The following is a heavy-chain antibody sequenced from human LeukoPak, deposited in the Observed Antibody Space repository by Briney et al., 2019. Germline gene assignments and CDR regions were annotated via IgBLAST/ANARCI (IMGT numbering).Heavy chain of an antibody. Sequence: PGGSLRLSCVASGFTFSVYGMHWVRQAPGKGLEWMAVISYHGSNKYYADSVKGRFTISRDNSKKTVFLQMNSLRAEDTAVYYCARGMYYYDSSDIGGGYYFDYWGQGTLVTVSS. V-gene: IGHV3-30*03. CDR3: ARGMYYYDSSDIGGGYYFDY. CDR2: ISYHGSNK. CDR1: GFTFSVYG. D-gene: IGHD3-22*01. J-gene: IGHJ4*02.